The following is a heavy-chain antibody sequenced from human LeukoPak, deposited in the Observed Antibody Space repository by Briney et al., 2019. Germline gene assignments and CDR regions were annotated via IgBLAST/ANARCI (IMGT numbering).Heavy chain of an antibody. CDR2: IYYSDST. CDR3: ARRNDFDI. V-gene: IGHV4-59*08. J-gene: IGHJ3*02. CDR1: GGSISSYY. Sequence: SETLSLTCTASGGSISSYYWSWIRQPPGKGLEWIGSIYYSDSTNYNPSLMSRVTISVDTSKNQFNLRLTSVTAADTAMYYCARRNDFDIWGPGTMVTVSS.